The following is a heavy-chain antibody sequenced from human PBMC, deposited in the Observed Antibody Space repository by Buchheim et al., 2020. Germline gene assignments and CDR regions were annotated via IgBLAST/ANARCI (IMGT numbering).Heavy chain of an antibody. D-gene: IGHD1-1*01. CDR1: GYTFTSYD. V-gene: IGHV1-8*01. Sequence: QVQLVQSGAEVKKPGASLKVSCKASGYTFTSYDINWVRQATGQGLEGMGWMNPNIVNTGYAQKFQGRVTMTRKTSISTAYMELSSLRAEETAVYYCAGGRAAKERYYYYGMDVWGQGTT. J-gene: IGHJ6*02. CDR2: MNPNIVNT. CDR3: AGGRAAKERYYYYGMDV.